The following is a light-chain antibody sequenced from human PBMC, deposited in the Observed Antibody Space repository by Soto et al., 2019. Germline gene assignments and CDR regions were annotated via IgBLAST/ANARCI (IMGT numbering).Light chain of an antibody. CDR3: CSYAGSYTYV. CDR2: DVN. V-gene: IGLV2-11*01. J-gene: IGLJ1*01. CDR1: SSDVGGYNH. Sequence: QSALTQPRSVSGSPGQSVTVPCTGTSSDVGGYNHVSWYQHHPGKAPKFMIYDVNKRPSGVPDRFSGSKSGNTASLTISGLQAEDEADYYCCSYAGSYTYVFGTGTKLTVL.